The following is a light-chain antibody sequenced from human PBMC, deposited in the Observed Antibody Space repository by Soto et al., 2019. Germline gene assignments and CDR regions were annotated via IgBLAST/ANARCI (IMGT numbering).Light chain of an antibody. CDR2: GDT. Sequence: QPVLTQPPSVSGAPGQRVTISCTGSSSNIGAGYDVHWYQQLPGTAPKLLMYGDTNRPSGVPDRFSASKSGTSASLAISGLQAEDEADYYCQSYDSSLSGYVFGTGTKLTVL. CDR3: QSYDSSLSGYV. CDR1: SSNIGAGYD. V-gene: IGLV1-40*01. J-gene: IGLJ1*01.